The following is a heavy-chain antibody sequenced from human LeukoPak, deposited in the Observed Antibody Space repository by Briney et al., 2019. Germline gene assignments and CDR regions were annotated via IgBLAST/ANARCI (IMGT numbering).Heavy chain of an antibody. Sequence: SETLSLTCTVSGGSISSYYWSWIRQPAGKGLEWIGRIYTSGSTNYNPSLKSRVTMSVDTSKNQFSLKLSSVTAADTAVYYCARGQGTYYDFWSGYYTGWFDPWGQGTLVTVSS. CDR2: IYTSGST. CDR1: GGSISSYY. V-gene: IGHV4-4*07. CDR3: ARGQGTYYDFWSGYYTGWFDP. D-gene: IGHD3-3*01. J-gene: IGHJ5*02.